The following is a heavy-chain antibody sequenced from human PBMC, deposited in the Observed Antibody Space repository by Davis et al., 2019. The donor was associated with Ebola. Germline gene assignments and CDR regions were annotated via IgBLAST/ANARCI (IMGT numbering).Heavy chain of an antibody. CDR2: ISSSSSTI. Sequence: GGSLRLSCAASGFTFSSYNMNWVRQAPGKGLEWVSYISSSSSTIYYADSVKGRFTISRDNAKNSLFLQMNSLRADDTAVYYCARDPLIIGDATTDSWGQGTLVTVSS. D-gene: IGHD2/OR15-2a*01. J-gene: IGHJ5*01. V-gene: IGHV3-48*04. CDR3: ARDPLIIGDATTDS. CDR1: GFTFSSYN.